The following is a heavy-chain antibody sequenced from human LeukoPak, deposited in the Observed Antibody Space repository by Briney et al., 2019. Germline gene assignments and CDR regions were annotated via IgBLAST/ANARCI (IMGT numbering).Heavy chain of an antibody. D-gene: IGHD2-2*02. CDR2: ISYDGSNK. J-gene: IGHJ6*02. CDR1: GFTFSSYG. V-gene: IGHV3-30*03. Sequence: GRSLRLSCAASGFTFSSYGMHWVRQAPGKGLEWVAVISYDGSNKYYADSVKGRFTISRDNSKNTLYLQMNSLRAEDTAVYYCAVRCSGGTSCYKYGMDVWGQGTTVTVSS. CDR3: AVRCSGGTSCYKYGMDV.